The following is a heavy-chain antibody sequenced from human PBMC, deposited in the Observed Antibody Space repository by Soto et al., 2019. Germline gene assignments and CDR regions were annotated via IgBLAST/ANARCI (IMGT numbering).Heavy chain of an antibody. D-gene: IGHD4-17*01. CDR2: IYYSGST. Sequence: SETLSLTCTVSGGSLSSYFWTWIRQPPGKGLEWIGYIYYSGSTNYNPSLKSRVTISVDTSRDQFSLNLNSVTAADTAVYYCARHFGNYGDWAFDGWGQGTLVTVSS. CDR1: GGSLSSYF. J-gene: IGHJ5*02. CDR3: ARHFGNYGDWAFDG. V-gene: IGHV4-59*08.